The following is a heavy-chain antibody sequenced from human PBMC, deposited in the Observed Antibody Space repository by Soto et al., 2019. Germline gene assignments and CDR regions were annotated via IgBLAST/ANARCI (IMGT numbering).Heavy chain of an antibody. V-gene: IGHV1-69*13. D-gene: IGHD6-13*01. J-gene: IGHJ6*02. Sequence: SVKVSCKASGGTFSSYAISWVRQAPGQGLEWMGGIIPIFGTANYAQKFQGRVTITADESTSTAYMELSSLRSEDTAVYYCARDGGYSSSWYPPKYGMDVWGQGTTVTVSS. CDR3: ARDGGYSSSWYPPKYGMDV. CDR1: GGTFSSYA. CDR2: IIPIFGTA.